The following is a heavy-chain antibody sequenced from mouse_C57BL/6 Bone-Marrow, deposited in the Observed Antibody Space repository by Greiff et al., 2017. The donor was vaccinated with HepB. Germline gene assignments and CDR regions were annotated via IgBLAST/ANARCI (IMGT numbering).Heavy chain of an antibody. CDR1: GYTFTDYE. D-gene: IGHD2-3*01. CDR3: TRSRWLLDFEV. CDR2: IDPETGGT. J-gene: IGHJ1*03. Sequence: VKLVESGAELVRPGASVTLSCKASGYTFTDYEMHWVKQTPVHGLEWIGAIDPETGGTAYNQKFKGKAILTADKSSSTAYMELRSLTSEDSAVYYCTRSRWLLDFEVWGTGTTVTVSS. V-gene: IGHV1-15*01.